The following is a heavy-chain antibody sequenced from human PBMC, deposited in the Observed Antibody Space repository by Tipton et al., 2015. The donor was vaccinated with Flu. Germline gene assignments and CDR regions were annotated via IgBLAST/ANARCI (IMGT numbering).Heavy chain of an antibody. Sequence: TLSLTCTVSGGSISSYYWSWIRQPPGKGLEWIGYIYYSGSTNYNPSLKSRVTISVDTSKNQFSLKLSSVTAADTAVYYCARAPDNIVGATVFDYWGQGTLVTVSS. CDR1: GGSISSYY. D-gene: IGHD1-26*01. J-gene: IGHJ4*02. CDR2: IYYSGST. CDR3: ARAPDNIVGATVFDY. V-gene: IGHV4-59*01.